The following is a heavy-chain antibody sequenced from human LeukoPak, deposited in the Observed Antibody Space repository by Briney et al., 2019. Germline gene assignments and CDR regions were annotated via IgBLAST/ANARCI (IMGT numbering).Heavy chain of an antibody. Sequence: ASVKVSCKASGYTFTSYGINWLRQAPGQGLEWMAWISPYNGNTNHVQNLQGRVTMTTDTSTSTVYLELRSLSSDDTAVYYCARESLGTTDYWGQGTLVTVSS. D-gene: IGHD1-14*01. CDR2: ISPYNGNT. CDR1: GYTFTSYG. J-gene: IGHJ4*02. V-gene: IGHV1-18*01. CDR3: ARESLGTTDY.